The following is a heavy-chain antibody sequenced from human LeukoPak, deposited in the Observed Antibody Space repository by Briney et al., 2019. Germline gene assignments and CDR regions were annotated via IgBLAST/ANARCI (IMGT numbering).Heavy chain of an antibody. J-gene: IGHJ4*02. V-gene: IGHV3-53*01. CDR2: IYSGGTT. Sequence: GESLRLSCAVSGFTVSSNYMGWVRQAPGKGLEWVSAIYSGGTTYHADSVKGRFIISRDNSKNILYLQMNSLTVEDTAVHYCALDCCTGSRFDHWGQGTLVTVSS. CDR3: ALDCCTGSRFDH. CDR1: GFTVSSNY. D-gene: IGHD2-8*02.